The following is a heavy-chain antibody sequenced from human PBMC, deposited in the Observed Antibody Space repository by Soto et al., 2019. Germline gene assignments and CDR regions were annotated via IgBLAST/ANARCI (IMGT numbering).Heavy chain of an antibody. Sequence: GESMKISCKGSGYSFAGYWITWVRQKPGKGLEWMGRIDPSDSQTYYSPSFRGHVTISVTKSITTVFLQWSSLRASDTAMYYCARQIYDSDTGPNFQYYFDSWGQGTLVTVSS. CDR1: GYSFAGYW. V-gene: IGHV5-10-1*01. CDR2: IDPSDSQT. CDR3: ARQIYDSDTGPNFQYYFDS. D-gene: IGHD3-22*01. J-gene: IGHJ4*02.